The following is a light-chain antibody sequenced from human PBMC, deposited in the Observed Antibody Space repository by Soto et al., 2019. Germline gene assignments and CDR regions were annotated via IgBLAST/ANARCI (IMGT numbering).Light chain of an antibody. Sequence: QSALTQPPSVSGAPGQRVTISCTGGSSNIGAGYDVHWYQQLPGTAPKLLIYGNSNRPSGVPDRFSGSKSGTSASLAITGLQAEDEADYYCQSYDSSLSGFYVFGTGTKVTV. V-gene: IGLV1-40*01. J-gene: IGLJ1*01. CDR3: QSYDSSLSGFYV. CDR1: SSNIGAGYD. CDR2: GNS.